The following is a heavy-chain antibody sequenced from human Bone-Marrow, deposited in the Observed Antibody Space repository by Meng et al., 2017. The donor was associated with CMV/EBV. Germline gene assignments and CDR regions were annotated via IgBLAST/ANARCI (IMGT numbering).Heavy chain of an antibody. V-gene: IGHV4-39*07. Sequence: GSLSLTCTVSGGSISSSSYYWGWIRQPPGKGLEWIGSIYYSGSTYYNPSLKSRVTISVDTSKNQFSLKLSSVTAADTAVYYCARLSAMVDYWGQGTLVTVSS. CDR2: IYYSGST. J-gene: IGHJ4*02. D-gene: IGHD5-18*01. CDR3: ARLSAMVDY. CDR1: GGSISSSSYY.